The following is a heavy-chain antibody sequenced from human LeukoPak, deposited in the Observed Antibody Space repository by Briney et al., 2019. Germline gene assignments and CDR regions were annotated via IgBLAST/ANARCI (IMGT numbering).Heavy chain of an antibody. Sequence: ASVKVSCKASGYTFTSYYMHWVRQAPGQGLEWMGIINPSGGSTSYAQKFQGRVTMTRDMSTSTVYMELGSLRSEDTAVYYCAIRPLHYYDSRGDYWGQGTLVTVSS. D-gene: IGHD3-22*01. CDR2: INPSGGST. CDR3: AIRPLHYYDSRGDY. J-gene: IGHJ4*02. CDR1: GYTFTSYY. V-gene: IGHV1-46*01.